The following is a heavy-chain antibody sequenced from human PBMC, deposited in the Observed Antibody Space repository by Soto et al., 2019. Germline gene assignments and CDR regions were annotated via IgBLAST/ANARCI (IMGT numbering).Heavy chain of an antibody. CDR2: IGATAGDT. CDR1: GFTFSIYA. CDR3: AHPRGYGVFDAYDI. V-gene: IGHV3-23*01. D-gene: IGHD4-17*01. Sequence: GGSLRLSCAASGFTFSIYAMSWVRQAPGKGLEWVSAIGATAGDTYYADSVRGRFTISRDNSMNALYLQMNSLRVEDTAVYYCAHPRGYGVFDAYDIWGQGTMVTVSS. J-gene: IGHJ3*02.